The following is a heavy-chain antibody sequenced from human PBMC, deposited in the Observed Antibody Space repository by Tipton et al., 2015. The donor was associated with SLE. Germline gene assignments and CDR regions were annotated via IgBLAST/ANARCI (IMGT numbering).Heavy chain of an antibody. CDR2: FSWNGDTT. CDR3: ARVGCGGDCYWDYLDY. D-gene: IGHD2-21*01. J-gene: IGHJ4*02. CDR1: GFSFDDFG. Sequence: GSLRLSCAASGFSFDDFGMSWVRQAPGKGLEWVSAFSWNGDTTGYADSVKGRFTISRDNAKNSLYLQMNSLRAEDTAMYFCARVGCGGDCYWDYLDYWGQGALVTVSS. V-gene: IGHV3-20*04.